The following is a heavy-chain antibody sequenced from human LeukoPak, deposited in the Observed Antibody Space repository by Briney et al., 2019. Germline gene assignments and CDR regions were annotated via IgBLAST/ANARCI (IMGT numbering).Heavy chain of an antibody. D-gene: IGHD1-14*01. Sequence: KPSETLSLTCAVSGYSISSAYYWGWIRQPPGKGLEWIGSIYHGGSTYYNPSLKSRVTISVDTSKNQFSLKLSSVTAADTAVYYCARDLSGILRNWFDPWGQGTLVTVSS. J-gene: IGHJ5*02. CDR1: GYSISSAYY. CDR3: ARDLSGILRNWFDP. V-gene: IGHV4-38-2*02. CDR2: IYHGGST.